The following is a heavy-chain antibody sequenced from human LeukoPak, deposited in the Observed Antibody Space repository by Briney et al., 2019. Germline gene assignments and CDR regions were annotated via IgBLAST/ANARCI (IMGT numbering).Heavy chain of an antibody. Sequence: SETLSLTCTVSGGSISSYCWSWIRQPAGKGLEWIGRIYTSGSTNYNPSLKSRVTMSVDTSKNQFSLKLSSVTAADTAVYYCASSAYCGGDCYSEGYYFDYWGQGTLVTVSS. D-gene: IGHD2-21*02. CDR3: ASSAYCGGDCYSEGYYFDY. J-gene: IGHJ4*02. CDR2: IYTSGST. CDR1: GGSISSYC. V-gene: IGHV4-4*07.